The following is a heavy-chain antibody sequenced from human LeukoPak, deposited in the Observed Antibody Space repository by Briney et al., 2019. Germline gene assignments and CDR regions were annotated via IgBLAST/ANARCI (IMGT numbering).Heavy chain of an antibody. CDR2: IYHSGST. CDR1: GGSISSSNW. D-gene: IGHD3-10*01. Sequence: SGTLSLTCAVSGGSISSSNWWSWVRQPPGKGLEWIGEIYHSGSTNYNPSLKSRVTISVDKSKNQFSLKLSSVTAADTAVYYCARNYYGSGSYPDYWGQGTLVTVSS. J-gene: IGHJ4*02. CDR3: ARNYYGSGSYPDY. V-gene: IGHV4-4*02.